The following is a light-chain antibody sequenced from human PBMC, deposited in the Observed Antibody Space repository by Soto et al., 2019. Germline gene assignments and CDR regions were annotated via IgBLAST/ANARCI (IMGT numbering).Light chain of an antibody. J-gene: IGKJ2*01. CDR1: QSISTY. CDR3: QQTYSTPT. Sequence: DIQMTQSPSSLSASVGDRVTVTCRASQSISTYLNWYQQKPGKVPKFLIYAASSLQSGVPSRFSGSGSGTDFTLTISSLQPEDFATYSCQQTYSTPTFGQGTKLEIK. V-gene: IGKV1-39*01. CDR2: AAS.